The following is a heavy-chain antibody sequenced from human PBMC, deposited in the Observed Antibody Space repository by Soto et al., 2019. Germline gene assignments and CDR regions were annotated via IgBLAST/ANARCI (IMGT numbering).Heavy chain of an antibody. CDR3: AKILATWKLAGCGMDV. CDR2: ISYDGSNK. Sequence: GGSLRLSCAGSWFTFSSYGMHWFRQSPGKGLEWVAVISYDGSNKYYADSVKGRFTISRDNSKNTLYLQMNSLRAEDTAVYYCAKILATWKLAGCGMDVWGQGTTVTVTS. CDR1: WFTFSSYG. D-gene: IGHD6-6*01. V-gene: IGHV3-30*18. J-gene: IGHJ6*01.